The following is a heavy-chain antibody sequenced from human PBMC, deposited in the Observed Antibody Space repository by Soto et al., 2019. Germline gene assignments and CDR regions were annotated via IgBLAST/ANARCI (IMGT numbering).Heavy chain of an antibody. CDR3: ARQSSDTYSDYFDP. Sequence: GESLKISCKGSGYSFTTYWIAWVRQMPGKGLEWMGIIYPDDSDVRYSPSFQGQVTMSVDKSSNTAYLQWTSLKASDTAIYYCARQSSDTYSDYFDPWGQGTLVTVSS. CDR2: IYPDDSDV. J-gene: IGHJ5*02. V-gene: IGHV5-51*01. D-gene: IGHD2-15*01. CDR1: GYSFTTYW.